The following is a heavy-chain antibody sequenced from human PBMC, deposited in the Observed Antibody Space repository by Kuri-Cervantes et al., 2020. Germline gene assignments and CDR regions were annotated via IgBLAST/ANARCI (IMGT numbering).Heavy chain of an antibody. Sequence: ASVKVSCKASGYPFSDYYLHWVRQAPGQGLEWMGWINPNSGGTSYAQKFQGRVTLTRDTSISTAYMELSRLRSDDTAVYYCARWTGEIDSSYFDYWGQGTLVTVSS. V-gene: IGHV1-2*02. CDR3: ARWTGEIDSSYFDY. CDR2: INPNSGGT. D-gene: IGHD3/OR15-3a*01. J-gene: IGHJ4*02. CDR1: GYPFSDYY.